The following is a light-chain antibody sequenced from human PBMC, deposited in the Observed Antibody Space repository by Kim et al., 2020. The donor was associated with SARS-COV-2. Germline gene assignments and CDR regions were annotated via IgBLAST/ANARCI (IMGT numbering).Light chain of an antibody. CDR3: QQSFTTPLT. V-gene: IGKV1-39*01. CDR2: AAS. J-gene: IGKJ4*01. CDR1: QTINNY. Sequence: AFVGDEVTITCRASQTINNYLNWYQLKPGKGPKLLIYAASSLRSGVPSRFSGRGSGTDFTLTITNLQSEDFATYFCQQSFTTPLTFGGGTKVDIK.